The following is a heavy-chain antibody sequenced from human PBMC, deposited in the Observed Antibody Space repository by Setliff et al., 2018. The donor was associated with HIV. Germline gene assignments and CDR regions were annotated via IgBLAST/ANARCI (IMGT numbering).Heavy chain of an antibody. V-gene: IGHV4-4*08. D-gene: IGHD3-10*01. J-gene: IGHJ6*03. CDR1: GDSISSYY. CDR3: ARDRRGYYYGSGSCYMDV. Sequence: SETLSLTCTVSGDSISSYYWSWIRQPPGKGLEWIGYIYTSGITDYNPSLKSRVIISGDTSKNQFSLKLSSVTAADTAVYYCARDRRGYYYGSGSCYMDVWGTGTTVTVSS. CDR2: IYTSGIT.